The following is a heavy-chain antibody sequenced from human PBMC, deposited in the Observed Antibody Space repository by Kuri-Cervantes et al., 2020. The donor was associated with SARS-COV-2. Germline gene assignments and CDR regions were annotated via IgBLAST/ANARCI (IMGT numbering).Heavy chain of an antibody. D-gene: IGHD3/OR15-3a*01. CDR2: ISSSSSYI. V-gene: IGHV3-21*01. J-gene: IGHJ6*02. CDR1: GLSCSNYS. CDR3: ARDSEGKYDLWSGYQYYYFYGIDV. Sequence: GECMKSSCAASGLSCSNYSMNWVRQAPGKGLEWVASISSSSSYIYYADSLRGRFTISRDNAKKSLYLQMSSLRAEDTAVYYCARDSEGKYDLWSGYQYYYFYGIDVWGQGTAVTVSS.